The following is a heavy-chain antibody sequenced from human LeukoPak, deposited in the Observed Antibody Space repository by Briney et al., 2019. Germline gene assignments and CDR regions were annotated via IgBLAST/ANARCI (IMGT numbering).Heavy chain of an antibody. CDR2: ISAFSGDT. Sequence: ASVKVSCKASGYTFTSNDINWVRQATGQGLEWMGWISAFSGDTTYEQKLQGRVTMTTDTSTSTVYMELRSLRSDDTAVYYCARGPYGDEGFDYWGQGTLVAVSS. J-gene: IGHJ4*02. CDR3: ARGPYGDEGFDY. CDR1: GYTFTSND. D-gene: IGHD4-17*01. V-gene: IGHV1-18*01.